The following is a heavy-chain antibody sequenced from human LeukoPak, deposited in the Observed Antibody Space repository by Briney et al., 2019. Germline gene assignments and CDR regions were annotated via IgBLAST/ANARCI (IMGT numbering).Heavy chain of an antibody. CDR1: GFTFTRSA. V-gene: IGHV1-58*02. CDR3: AAWSLDSSGYSDC. D-gene: IGHD3-22*01. CDR2: IVVGSGNT. J-gene: IGHJ4*02. Sequence: SVKVSCKASGFTFTRSAMQWVRQARGQRLEWIGWIVVGSGNTNYAQKFQERVTITRDMSTSTAYMELSSLRSEDTAVYYCAAWSLDSSGYSDCWGQGTLVTVSS.